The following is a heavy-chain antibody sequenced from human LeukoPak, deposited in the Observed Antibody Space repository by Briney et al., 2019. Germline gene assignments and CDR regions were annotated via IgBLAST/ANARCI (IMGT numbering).Heavy chain of an antibody. V-gene: IGHV1-2*02. CDR2: INPNSGCT. D-gene: IGHD3-22*01. CDR3: ARGARWAYSPPNYYDSSGLTPAPIDY. Sequence: ASVKVFCRASGYTFTGYYMHWVRQAPGQGLEWMGWINPNSGCTNYAQKFQGRVTMTRDTSISTAYMELSRLRSDDTAVYYCARGARWAYSPPNYYDSSGLTPAPIDYWGQGTLVTVSS. J-gene: IGHJ4*02. CDR1: GYTFTGYY.